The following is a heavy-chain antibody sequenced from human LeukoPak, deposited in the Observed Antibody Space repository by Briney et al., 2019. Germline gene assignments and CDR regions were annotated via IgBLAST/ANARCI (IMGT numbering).Heavy chain of an antibody. D-gene: IGHD3-3*01. CDR2: IVVGSGNT. CDR1: GFTFTSSA. Sequence: PGTSVKVSCKASGFTFTSSAMQWVRQARGQRLEWIGWIVVGSGNTNYAQKFQERVTITRDMSTSTAYMELSSLRSEDTAVHYCAAGVRFLEWLDFDYWGQGTLVTVSS. J-gene: IGHJ4*02. V-gene: IGHV1-58*02. CDR3: AAGVRFLEWLDFDY.